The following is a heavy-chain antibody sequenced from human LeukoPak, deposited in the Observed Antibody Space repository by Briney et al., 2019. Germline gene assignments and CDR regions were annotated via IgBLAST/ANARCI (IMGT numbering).Heavy chain of an antibody. D-gene: IGHD1-26*01. CDR1: GFTFSSYA. CDR3: AKERRGGSYYAATLDI. CDR2: ISDSGDIT. V-gene: IGHV3-23*01. Sequence: GGSLRLSCAASGFTFSSYAMSWVRQAPGKGLEWVSCISDSGDITYYADSVKGRFTISRDNSKNTLYVQMNSLRVEDTAVYYCAKERRGGSYYAATLDIWGQGTMVTVSS. J-gene: IGHJ3*02.